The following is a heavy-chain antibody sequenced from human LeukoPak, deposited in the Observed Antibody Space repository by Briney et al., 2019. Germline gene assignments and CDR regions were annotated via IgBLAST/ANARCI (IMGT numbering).Heavy chain of an antibody. D-gene: IGHD5-12*01. CDR2: MNPNSGNT. J-gene: IGHJ4*02. CDR1: GYTFTSYD. CDR3: ARPGYSGYDFSL. V-gene: IGHV1-8*01. Sequence: ASVKVSCKASGYTFTSYDINWVRQATGQGLEWMGWMNPNSGNTGYAQKFQGRVTMTRSTSISTAYMELSSLRSEDTAVYYCARPGYSGYDFSLWGQGTLVTVSS.